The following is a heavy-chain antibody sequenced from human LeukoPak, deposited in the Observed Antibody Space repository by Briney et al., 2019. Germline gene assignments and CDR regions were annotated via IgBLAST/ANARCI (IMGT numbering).Heavy chain of an antibody. Sequence: ASVKVSCKASGYTFTGYYMHWVRQAPGQGLEWMGWINPNSGGTNYAQKFQGRVTMTRDTSISTAYMELSRLRSDDTAVYCCARFVYSSSFNWFDPWGQGTLVTVSS. CDR3: ARFVYSSSFNWFDP. V-gene: IGHV1-2*02. J-gene: IGHJ5*02. CDR1: GYTFTGYY. CDR2: INPNSGGT. D-gene: IGHD6-6*01.